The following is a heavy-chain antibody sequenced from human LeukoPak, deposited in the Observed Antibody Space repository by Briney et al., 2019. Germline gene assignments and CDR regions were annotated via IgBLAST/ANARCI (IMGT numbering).Heavy chain of an antibody. J-gene: IGHJ5*02. V-gene: IGHV1-2*06. CDR3: ARVGGWYDNWFDP. Sequence: VASVKVSCKASGYTFTGYYMHWVRQAPGQGLEWIGRIDPNSGGTNYARKFQGRVTMTRDTSISTAYMELSRLRSDDTAVYYCARVGGWYDNWFDPWGQGTLVTVSS. CDR1: GYTFTGYY. D-gene: IGHD6-19*01. CDR2: IDPNSGGT.